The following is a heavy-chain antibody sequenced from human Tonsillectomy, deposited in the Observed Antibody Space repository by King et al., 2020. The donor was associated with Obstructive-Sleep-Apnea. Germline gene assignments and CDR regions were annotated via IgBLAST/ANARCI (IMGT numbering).Heavy chain of an antibody. Sequence: VQLVESGGGLVQTGRSLRLSCTASGFTFGDYAMRWFRQAPGKGREWVGCIRSNAYGGTTGYAASVKGRFTISRDDSKSIAYLQMNSLKTEDTAVYYCTGEYCSSTRCYVRGDDYWGQGTLVTVSS. CDR2: IRSNAYGGTT. J-gene: IGHJ4*02. CDR1: GFTFGDYA. V-gene: IGHV3-49*03. D-gene: IGHD2-2*01. CDR3: TGEYCSSTRCYVRGDDY.